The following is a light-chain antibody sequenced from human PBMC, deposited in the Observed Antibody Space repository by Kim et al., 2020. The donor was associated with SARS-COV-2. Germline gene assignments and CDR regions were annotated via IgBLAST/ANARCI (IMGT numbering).Light chain of an antibody. CDR3: SSHTTSSTYV. CDR1: SSAVGYSNS. J-gene: IGLJ1*01. CDR2: DVS. Sequence: GQSFTISCTGTSSAVGYSNSVSWYQQHPGKAPKLIMYDVSERASGVSNRFSGSQSGNTASLTISGLRAEDEADYYCSSHTTSSTYVFGSGTQLTVL. V-gene: IGLV2-14*04.